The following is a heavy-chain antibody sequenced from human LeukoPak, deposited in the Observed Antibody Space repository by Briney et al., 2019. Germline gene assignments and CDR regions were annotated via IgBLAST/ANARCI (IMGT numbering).Heavy chain of an antibody. CDR3: ARDAGTYYYGSGSPHFDY. J-gene: IGHJ4*02. Sequence: GGSLRLSCAASGFTFSSYAMSWVRQAPGKGLEWVSAISGSGGSTYYADSVKGRFTISRDNAKNSLYLQMNSLRAEDTAVYYCARDAGTYYYGSGSPHFDYWGQGTLVTVSS. V-gene: IGHV3-23*01. D-gene: IGHD3-10*01. CDR1: GFTFSSYA. CDR2: ISGSGGST.